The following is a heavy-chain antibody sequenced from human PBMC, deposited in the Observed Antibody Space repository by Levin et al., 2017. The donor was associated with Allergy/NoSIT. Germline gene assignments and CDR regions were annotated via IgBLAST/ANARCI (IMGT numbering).Heavy chain of an antibody. Sequence: GGSLRLSCATSGFTFSGYWMHWVRQAPGKGLVWVSRIYIGDSYYADSVKGRFTISRDNAKNTLYLQMNSLRDEDTAVYYCARGGEGYGNFDYWGQGTLVTVSS. V-gene: IGHV3-74*01. CDR1: GFTFSGYW. CDR3: ARGGEGYGNFDY. D-gene: IGHD3-16*01. J-gene: IGHJ4*02. CDR2: IYIGDS.